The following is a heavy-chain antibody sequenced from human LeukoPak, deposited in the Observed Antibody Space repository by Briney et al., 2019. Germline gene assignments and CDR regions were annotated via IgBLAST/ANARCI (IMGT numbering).Heavy chain of an antibody. CDR2: AKPDGTAE. V-gene: IGHV3-7*01. CDR1: GFSFRNYW. Sequence: GGSLRLSCAASGFSFRNYWMGWVRQAPGKGLEWVANAKPDGTAEYYADSVRGRFTTSRDNANNFLYLQMNSLRGEDTAVYYCARDGGLHTNFDYWGQGTLVTVSS. CDR3: ARDGGLHTNFDY. J-gene: IGHJ4*02. D-gene: IGHD2-15*01.